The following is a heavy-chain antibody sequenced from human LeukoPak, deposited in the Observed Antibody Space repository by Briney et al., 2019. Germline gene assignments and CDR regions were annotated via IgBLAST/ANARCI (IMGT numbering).Heavy chain of an antibody. D-gene: IGHD4-17*01. J-gene: IGHJ4*02. Sequence: PGRSLRLSCAASGFTFNSYGMHWVRQAPGKGLEWVAVISYDGNKKYYADSEKGRFTISRDKSKNTLYLQMNGLRAEDTAVYYCARGYDYGDYGVVEWGQGTLVTVSS. V-gene: IGHV3-33*01. CDR3: ARGYDYGDYGVVE. CDR1: GFTFNSYG. CDR2: ISYDGNKK.